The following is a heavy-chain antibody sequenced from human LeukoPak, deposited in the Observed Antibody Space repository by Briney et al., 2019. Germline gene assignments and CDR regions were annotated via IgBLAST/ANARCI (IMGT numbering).Heavy chain of an antibody. CDR3: ARHGAFFDY. Sequence: PSETLSLTCTVSGGSISSSSYYWGWIRQPPGTGLEWIGSIYYSGSTYYNPSLKSRVTISVDTSKNQFSLKLSSVTAADTAVYYFARHGAFFDYWGQGTLVTVSS. CDR1: GGSISSSSYY. V-gene: IGHV4-39*01. J-gene: IGHJ4*02. D-gene: IGHD1-26*01. CDR2: IYYSGST.